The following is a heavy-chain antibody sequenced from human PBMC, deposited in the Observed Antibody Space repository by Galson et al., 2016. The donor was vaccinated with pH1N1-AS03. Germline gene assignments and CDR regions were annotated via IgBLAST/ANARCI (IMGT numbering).Heavy chain of an antibody. CDR1: GYSFTKFW. CDR2: IDPSDSYT. CDR3: ARMTYHYDSTGYYGWLDP. J-gene: IGHJ5*02. D-gene: IGHD3-22*01. Sequence: QSGAEVTMPGESLRISCKGSGYSFTKFWITWVRQMPGKGLEWMGRIDPSDSYTNYSPSFQGHVTISVDKSINTAYLQWSSLKASDSAMYYCARMTYHYDSTGYYGWLDPWGQGTLVTVSS. V-gene: IGHV5-10-1*01.